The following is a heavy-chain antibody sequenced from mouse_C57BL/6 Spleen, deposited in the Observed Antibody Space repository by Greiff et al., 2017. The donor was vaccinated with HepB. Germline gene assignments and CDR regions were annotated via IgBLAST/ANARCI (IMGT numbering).Heavy chain of an antibody. CDR3: ASSTGTGAHWYFDV. V-gene: IGHV1-26*01. D-gene: IGHD4-1*02. CDR2: INPNNGGT. Sequence: EVQLQQSGPELVKPGASVKISCKASGYTFTDYYMNWVKQSHGKSLEWIGDINPNNGGTSYNQKFKGKATLTVDKSSSTAYMELRSLTSEDSAVYYCASSTGTGAHWYFDVWGTGTTVTVSS. J-gene: IGHJ1*03. CDR1: GYTFTDYY.